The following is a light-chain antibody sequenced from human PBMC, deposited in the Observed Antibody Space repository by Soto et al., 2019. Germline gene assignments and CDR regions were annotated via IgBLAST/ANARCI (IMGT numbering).Light chain of an antibody. CDR2: QDS. Sequence: SYELSQPPSVSVSPGQTASITCSGEKLGDKYVCWYQQRPGQSPVLVIYQDSKRPSGIPERFSGSNSGNTATLTISGTQAMDEADYYGQAWDSRNYVFGTGTKLTVL. CDR1: KLGDKY. J-gene: IGLJ1*01. V-gene: IGLV3-1*01. CDR3: QAWDSRNYV.